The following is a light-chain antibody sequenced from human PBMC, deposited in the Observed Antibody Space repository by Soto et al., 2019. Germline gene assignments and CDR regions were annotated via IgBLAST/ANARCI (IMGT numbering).Light chain of an antibody. CDR2: DAS. Sequence: EIVLTQSPATLSLSPGDRATLSCRASQSVSSYLAWYQQKPGQAPRLLIYDASNRATGIPARFSGRGSGTDFTLTISSLEPEDFAVYYCQQRSSWPLITFGQGTRLEIK. V-gene: IGKV3-11*01. CDR3: QQRSSWPLIT. CDR1: QSVSSY. J-gene: IGKJ5*01.